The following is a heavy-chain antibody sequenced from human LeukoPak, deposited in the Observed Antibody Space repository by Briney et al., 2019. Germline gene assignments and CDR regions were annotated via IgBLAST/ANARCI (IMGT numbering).Heavy chain of an antibody. D-gene: IGHD5-18*01. CDR2: ISSSSTNI. Sequence: GGSLRLSCAASGCTFSSYSMNWVSQAPGKGLEWVSSISSSSTNIEYADSVQGRFSISRDNAKNSLYLQMNSLRAEETAVYYCARGDTAMARRAHWFDPWGQGTLVTVSS. J-gene: IGHJ5*02. V-gene: IGHV3-21*01. CDR1: GCTFSSYS. CDR3: ARGDTAMARRAHWFDP.